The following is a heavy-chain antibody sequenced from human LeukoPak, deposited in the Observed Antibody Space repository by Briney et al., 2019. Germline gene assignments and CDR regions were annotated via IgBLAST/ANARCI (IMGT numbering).Heavy chain of an antibody. CDR1: GFTFSSYW. D-gene: IGHD5-12*01. V-gene: IGHV3-7*04. J-gene: IGHJ4*02. CDR3: ARAYDSGYDSSFDY. Sequence: PGGSLRLSCAASGFTFSSYWMSWVRQAPGKGLEWVANIKQDGSEKYYVDSVKGRFTISRDNAKNSLYLQMNSLRAEDTAVYYCARAYDSGYDSSFDYWGQGTLVTVSS. CDR2: IKQDGSEK.